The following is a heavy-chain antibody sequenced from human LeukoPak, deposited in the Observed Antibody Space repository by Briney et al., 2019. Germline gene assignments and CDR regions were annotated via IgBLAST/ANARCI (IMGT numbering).Heavy chain of an antibody. CDR3: ARAGIAAAGTGNWFDP. CDR1: GFTFSSYA. Sequence: GGSLRLSCAASGFTFSSYAMRWVRQAPGKGLEWVAVISYDGSNKYYADSVKGRFTISRDNSKNTLYLQMNSLRAEDTAVYYCARAGIAAAGTGNWFDPWGQGTLVAVSS. V-gene: IGHV3-30-3*01. D-gene: IGHD6-13*01. J-gene: IGHJ5*02. CDR2: ISYDGSNK.